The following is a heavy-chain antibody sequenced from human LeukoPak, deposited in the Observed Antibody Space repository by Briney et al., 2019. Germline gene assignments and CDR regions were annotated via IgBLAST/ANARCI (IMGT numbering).Heavy chain of an antibody. CDR1: GLTFSSYA. CDR2: ISASGAGT. D-gene: IGHD3-10*01. CDR3: AREGVRGSGSYYNVKDY. J-gene: IGHJ4*02. Sequence: GESLRLSCSVSGLTFSSYAVSWVRQAPGKGLEWVSSISASGAGTYYADSVKGRFTISRDNSKNTLYLQMNSLRAEDTAVYYCAREGVRGSGSYYNVKDYWGQGSLVTVSS. V-gene: IGHV3-23*01.